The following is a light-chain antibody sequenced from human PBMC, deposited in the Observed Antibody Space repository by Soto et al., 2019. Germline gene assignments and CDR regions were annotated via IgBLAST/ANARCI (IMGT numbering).Light chain of an antibody. CDR1: SIDVGRYNY. V-gene: IGLV2-8*01. CDR3: SSYAGTPFV. Sequence: QSVLTQPPSASGSPGQSVTISCTGTSIDVGRYNYVSWYQQHPGKAPKLMISEVNKRASGVPDRFSGPKSGSTASLTVSGLQAEDEADYYCSSYAGTPFVFGTGTKVTVL. J-gene: IGLJ1*01. CDR2: EVN.